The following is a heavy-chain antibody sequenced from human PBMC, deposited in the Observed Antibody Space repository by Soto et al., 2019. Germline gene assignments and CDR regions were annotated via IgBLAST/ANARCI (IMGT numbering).Heavy chain of an antibody. CDR1: GFTFSSYA. CDR3: AKDSSYDYGDYPTFDY. D-gene: IGHD4-17*01. Sequence: GSLRLSCAASGFTFSSYAMSWVRQAPGKGLEWVSAISGSGGSTYYADSVKGRFTISRDNSKNTLYLQMNSLRAEDTAVYYCAKDSSYDYGDYPTFDYWGQGTLVTVSS. J-gene: IGHJ4*02. V-gene: IGHV3-23*01. CDR2: ISGSGGST.